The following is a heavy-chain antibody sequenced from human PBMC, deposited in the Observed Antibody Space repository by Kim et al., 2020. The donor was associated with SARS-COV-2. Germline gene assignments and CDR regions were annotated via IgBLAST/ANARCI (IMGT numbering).Heavy chain of an antibody. Sequence: SETLSLTCTVSGGSISSYYWSWIRQPPGKGLEWIGYIYYSGSTNYNPSLKSRVTISVDTSKNQFSLKLSSVTAADTAVYYCARGEGFEYSGSSLYNWFDPWGQGTLVTVSS. V-gene: IGHV4-59*13. D-gene: IGHD6-6*01. J-gene: IGHJ5*02. CDR3: ARGEGFEYSGSSLYNWFDP. CDR2: IYYSGST. CDR1: GGSISSYY.